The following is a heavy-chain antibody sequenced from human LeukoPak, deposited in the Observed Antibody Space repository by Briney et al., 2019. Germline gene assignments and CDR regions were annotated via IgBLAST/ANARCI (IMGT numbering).Heavy chain of an antibody. Sequence: AGGSLRLSCAASGFAFNTYAMHWFRQAPGKALEWVTVISYDGNTIHYADSVKGRFTISRDNSKNTLYLQMDSLRPEDTAIYYCARSGGLPKFDWWGQGTLVTVSS. J-gene: IGHJ4*02. CDR2: ISYDGNTI. V-gene: IGHV3-30-3*01. CDR1: GFAFNTYA. CDR3: ARSGGLPKFDW.